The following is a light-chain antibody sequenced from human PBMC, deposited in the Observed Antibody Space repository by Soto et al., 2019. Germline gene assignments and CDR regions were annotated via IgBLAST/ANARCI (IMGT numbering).Light chain of an antibody. CDR3: QQYNKWPT. J-gene: IGKJ2*01. CDR2: GAS. V-gene: IGKV3-15*01. Sequence: EIVMTQSPATLSVSPGDRATLSCRASQSVSSNLAWYQQKPGQAPRLLIYGASTRPTGIPATFSGSGSGTEFTLTISSLQSEDFAVYYCQQYNKWPTFGQGTKLEIK. CDR1: QSVSSN.